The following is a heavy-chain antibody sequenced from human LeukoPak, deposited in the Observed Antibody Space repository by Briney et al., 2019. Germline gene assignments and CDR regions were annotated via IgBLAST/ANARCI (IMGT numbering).Heavy chain of an antibody. CDR3: AREGTTVTAIDY. V-gene: IGHV1-2*02. Sequence: GASVKVSCKASGYTFTSYGISWVRQAPGQGLEWMGWINPNSGGTNYAQKFQGRVTMARDTSISTAYMELSRLRSDDTAVYYCAREGTTVTAIDYWGQGTLVTVSS. J-gene: IGHJ4*02. D-gene: IGHD4-17*01. CDR1: GYTFTSYG. CDR2: INPNSGGT.